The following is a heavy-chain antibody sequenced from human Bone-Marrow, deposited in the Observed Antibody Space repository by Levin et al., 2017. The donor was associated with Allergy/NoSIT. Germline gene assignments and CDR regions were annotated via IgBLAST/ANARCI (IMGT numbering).Heavy chain of an antibody. CDR1: GFTFSSYG. J-gene: IGHJ4*02. CDR2: ISYDGSNK. V-gene: IGHV3-30*18. D-gene: IGHD2-15*01. CDR3: AKKPGRYCSGGSCQRQSDY. Sequence: PGESLKISCAASGFTFSSYGMHWVRQAPGKGLEWVAVISYDGSNKYYADSVKGRFTISRDNSKNTLYLQMNSLRAEDTAVYYCAKKPGRYCSGGSCQRQSDYWGQGTLVTVSS.